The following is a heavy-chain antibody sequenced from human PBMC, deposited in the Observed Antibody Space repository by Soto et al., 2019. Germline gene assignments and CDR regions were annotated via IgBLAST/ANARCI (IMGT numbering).Heavy chain of an antibody. V-gene: IGHV1-69*12. CDR3: ARHDCISTSCYYYYYYGMDV. D-gene: IGHD2-2*01. J-gene: IGHJ6*02. Sequence: QVQMVQSGAEVKKPGSSVKVSCKASGGTFSSYAISWVRQAPGQGLEWMGGIIPIFGTANYAQKFQGRVTITADESTSTAYMELSSLRSEDTAVYYCARHDCISTSCYYYYYYGMDVWGQGTTVPVSS. CDR2: IIPIFGTA. CDR1: GGTFSSYA.